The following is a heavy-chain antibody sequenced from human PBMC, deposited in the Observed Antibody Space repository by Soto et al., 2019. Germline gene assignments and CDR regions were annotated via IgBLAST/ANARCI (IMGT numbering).Heavy chain of an antibody. CDR2: IVGGSGST. CDR1: GFTLTSAD. J-gene: IGHJ4*02. Sequence: QMQLMQSGPEVKKPGTSVKVSCKASGFTLTSADVQWVRQTRGQRLEWIGWIVGGSGSTNYAQQFQGRLAITRDMSTSTVYMELSSLRSGDTAVYYCAADWSNRPFDFWGQGTLVTVSS. D-gene: IGHD3-3*01. CDR3: AADWSNRPFDF. V-gene: IGHV1-58*01.